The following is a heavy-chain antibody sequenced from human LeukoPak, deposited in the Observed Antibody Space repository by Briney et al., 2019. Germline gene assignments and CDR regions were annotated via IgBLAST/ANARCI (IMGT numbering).Heavy chain of an antibody. V-gene: IGHV1-18*01. D-gene: IGHD6-13*01. J-gene: IGHJ4*02. CDR1: GYSFTSYG. CDR3: IRDAYSSSYYVY. CDR2: ISAYNGNT. Sequence: ASVKVSXKASGYSFTSYGISWVRQAPGQGLEWIGWISAYNGNTDYAQKVQGRVTMTTDTSTSTAYMEVRSLRYDDTAVYYCIRDAYSSSYYVYWGQGTLVTVSS.